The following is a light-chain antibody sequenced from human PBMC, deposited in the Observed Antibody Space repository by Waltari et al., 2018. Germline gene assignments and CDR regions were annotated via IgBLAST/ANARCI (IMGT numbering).Light chain of an antibody. CDR2: GAS. V-gene: IGKV3-20*01. J-gene: IGKJ1*01. CDR3: HQYYISPWT. Sequence: EIVLTQSPRTLSCSPGERASTTCTASQFVLGVYFAWYQPKPGQAPRLLISGASDRATDIPDRFSGSESGTEFTLTINRLEPEDFALYFCHQYYISPWTFGQGTKVEVK. CDR1: QFVLGVY.